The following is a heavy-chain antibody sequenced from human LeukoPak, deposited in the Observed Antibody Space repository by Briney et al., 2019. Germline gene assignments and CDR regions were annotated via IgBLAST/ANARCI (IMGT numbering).Heavy chain of an antibody. CDR2: INHRGDA. V-gene: IGHV4-34*01. CDR3: ARGPTISGTGYFDS. Sequence: SETLSLTCAVYGGSFCSYYWSWIRQSPGKGLEWIAEINHRGDANYNASVKSRVTISVDTSKNQFSLKLTSLTAADTAVYYCARGPTISGTGYFDSWGQGTLVTVSS. CDR1: GGSFCSYY. D-gene: IGHD1-7*01. J-gene: IGHJ4*03.